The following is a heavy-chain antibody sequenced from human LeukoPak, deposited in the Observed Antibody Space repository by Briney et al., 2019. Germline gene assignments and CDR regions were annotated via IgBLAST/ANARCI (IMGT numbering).Heavy chain of an antibody. Sequence: GGSLRPSCSASGFMSSYYWMNWVRQAPGKGLEWVANIKQDGSEKYYVDSVKGRFTISRDNAKNSLYLQMSSLRDDDTAVYYCARVRTYYDISFDYWGQGTLVTVSS. CDR3: ARVRTYYDISFDY. CDR1: GFMSSYYW. D-gene: IGHD3-9*01. V-gene: IGHV3-7*01. J-gene: IGHJ4*02. CDR2: IKQDGSEK.